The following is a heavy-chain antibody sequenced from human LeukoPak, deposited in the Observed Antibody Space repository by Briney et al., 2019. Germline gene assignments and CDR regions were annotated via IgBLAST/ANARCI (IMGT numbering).Heavy chain of an antibody. D-gene: IGHD4-11*01. Sequence: GGSLRLSCAASGFTFSSYGMHWVRQAPGKGLEGVAVISYDGSNKYYADSVKGRSTISRDNSKNTLYLQMNSLRAEDTAVYYCAKGPTHSSDFDYWGQGTLVTVSS. CDR1: GFTFSSYG. CDR3: AKGPTHSSDFDY. V-gene: IGHV3-30*18. CDR2: ISYDGSNK. J-gene: IGHJ4*02.